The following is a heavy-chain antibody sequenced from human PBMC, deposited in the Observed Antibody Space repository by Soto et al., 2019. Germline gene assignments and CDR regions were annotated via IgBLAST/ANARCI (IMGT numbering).Heavy chain of an antibody. CDR3: AKAGDYDILTGYYSRFDP. V-gene: IGHV3-23*01. J-gene: IGHJ5*02. D-gene: IGHD3-9*01. CDR1: GFTFSSYA. CDR2: ISGSGGST. Sequence: GGSLRLSCAASGFTFSSYAMSWVRQAPGKGLEWVSAISGSGGSTYYADSVKGRFTISRDNSKNTLYLQMNSLRAEDTAVYYCAKAGDYDILTGYYSRFDPWGQGTLVTVSS.